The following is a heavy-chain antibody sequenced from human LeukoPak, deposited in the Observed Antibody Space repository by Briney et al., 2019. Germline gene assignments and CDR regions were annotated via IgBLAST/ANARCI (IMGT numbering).Heavy chain of an antibody. Sequence: GGSLRLSSAASGFTVLTNDMTWFRQAPGKGLEWVSVLYSDGNTKYADSVQGLFTISRDNSKNNLYLEMNSLSPDDTAVYYCARGVEPLAANTLAYWGQGTLVTVSS. CDR1: GFTVLTND. D-gene: IGHD1-14*01. J-gene: IGHJ4*02. CDR2: LYSDGNT. V-gene: IGHV3-53*01. CDR3: ARGVEPLAANTLAY.